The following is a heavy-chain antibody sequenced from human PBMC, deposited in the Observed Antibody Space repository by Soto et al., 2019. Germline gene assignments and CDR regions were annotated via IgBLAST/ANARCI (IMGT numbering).Heavy chain of an antibody. CDR1: GGSVSSGSYY. CDR3: ARGIVLVPAAAPYYYYGMDV. V-gene: IGHV4-61*01. D-gene: IGHD2-2*01. CDR2: IYYSGST. Sequence: PSETLSLTCTVSGGSVSSGSYYWSWIRQPPGKGLEWIGYIYYSGSTNYNPSLKSRVTISVDTSKNQFSLKLSSVTAADTAVYYCARGIVLVPAAAPYYYYGMDVWGQGTTVTVSS. J-gene: IGHJ6*02.